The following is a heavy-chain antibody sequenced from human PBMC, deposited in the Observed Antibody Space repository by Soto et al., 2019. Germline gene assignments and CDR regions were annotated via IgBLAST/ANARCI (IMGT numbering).Heavy chain of an antibody. Sequence: SETLSLTCAVYGGSFSGYYWSWIRQPPGKGLEWIGEINHSGSTNYNPSLKSRVTISVDTSKNQFSLKLSSVTAADTAVYYCARRHPYCTNGVCNDAFDIWGQGTMVTVSS. J-gene: IGHJ3*02. CDR3: ARRHPYCTNGVCNDAFDI. V-gene: IGHV4-34*01. D-gene: IGHD2-8*01. CDR1: GGSFSGYY. CDR2: INHSGST.